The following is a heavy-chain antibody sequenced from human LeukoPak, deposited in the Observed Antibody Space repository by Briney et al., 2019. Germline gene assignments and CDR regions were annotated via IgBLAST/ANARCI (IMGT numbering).Heavy chain of an antibody. CDR3: ARNGAFGEAWVFDY. V-gene: IGHV4-4*07. CDR2: IYTNGAT. J-gene: IGHJ4*02. CDR1: GSSVNHYY. Sequence: SETLSLTCTVSGSSVNHYYWNWLRQPPGKGLEWIGRIYTNGATNYNPSLKSRVTISVDTSKNQFSLKLSSVTAADTAVYYCARNGAFGEAWVFDYWGQGTLVTVSS. D-gene: IGHD3-10*01.